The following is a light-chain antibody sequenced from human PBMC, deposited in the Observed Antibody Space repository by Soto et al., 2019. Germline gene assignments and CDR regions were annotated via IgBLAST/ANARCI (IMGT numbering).Light chain of an antibody. V-gene: IGKV2-28*01. CDR3: MQAIQAPRT. CDR1: QSLLHSNGNIY. J-gene: IGKJ1*01. CDR2: LGS. Sequence: DIVLTQSPLSLPVTPGAPASISCMSSQSLLHSNGNIYLDWYLQKPGQSPQLLIYLGSIRASGVPARFSGSGSGTDFTLKITRVEAEDVGVYYCMQAIQAPRTFGLGTKVEIK.